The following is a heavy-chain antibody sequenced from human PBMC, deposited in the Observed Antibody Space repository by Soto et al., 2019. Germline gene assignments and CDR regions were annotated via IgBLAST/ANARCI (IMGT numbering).Heavy chain of an antibody. CDR1: GGTFSSYT. CDR3: ARGIVVVPGAPSPPFDP. D-gene: IGHD2-2*01. V-gene: IGHV1-69*02. Sequence: QVQLVQSGAEVKKPGSSVKVSCKASGGTFSSYTISWVRQAPGQGLEWMGRIIPILGIANYAQKFQGRVTITADKSPSTAYMELSSLRSEDTAVDYCARGIVVVPGAPSPPFDPWGQGTLVTVSS. J-gene: IGHJ5*02. CDR2: IIPILGIA.